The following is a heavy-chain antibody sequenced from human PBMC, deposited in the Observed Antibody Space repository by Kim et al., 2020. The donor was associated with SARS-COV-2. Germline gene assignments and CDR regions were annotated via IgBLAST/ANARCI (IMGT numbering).Heavy chain of an antibody. D-gene: IGHD3-3*01. CDR1: GYTFTSYD. CDR3: ARGDRRYYTIFGVTWFSNWFDP. CDR2: MNPNSGNT. J-gene: IGHJ5*02. V-gene: IGHV1-8*01. Sequence: ASVKVSCKASGYTFTSYDINWVRQATGQGLEWMGWMNPNSGNTGYAQKFQGRVTMTRNTSISTAYMELSSLRSEDTAVYYCARGDRRYYTIFGVTWFSNWFDPWGQGTLVTVSS.